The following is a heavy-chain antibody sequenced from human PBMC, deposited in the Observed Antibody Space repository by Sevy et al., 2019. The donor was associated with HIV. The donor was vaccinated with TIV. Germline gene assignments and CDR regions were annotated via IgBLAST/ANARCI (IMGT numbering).Heavy chain of an antibody. D-gene: IGHD6-19*01. CDR1: GFSISGYG. CDR3: AREDIRVAGIGYYFHS. CDR2: IWYDGTNK. V-gene: IGHV3-33*01. J-gene: IGHJ4*02. Sequence: GGSLRLSCAASGFSISGYGMHWVRHAPGKGLEWVAVIWYDGTNKEYADSVKGRFTISRDNSKNTLYLQMNNLRAEDTAVYYCAREDIRVAGIGYYFHSWGQGTLVTVSS.